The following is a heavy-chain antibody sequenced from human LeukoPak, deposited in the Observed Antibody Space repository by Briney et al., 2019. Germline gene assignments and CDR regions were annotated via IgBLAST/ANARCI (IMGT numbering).Heavy chain of an antibody. Sequence: SETLSLTCTVSGGSISSSSYYWGWIRQPPGKGLEWIGSIYYSGSTYYNPSLKSRVTISVDTSKNQLSLKLSSVTAADTAVYYCASARTPSRSWFTFDYWGQGILVTVSS. CDR3: ASARTPSRSWFTFDY. J-gene: IGHJ4*02. CDR1: GGSISSSSYY. V-gene: IGHV4-39*01. CDR2: IYYSGST. D-gene: IGHD6-13*01.